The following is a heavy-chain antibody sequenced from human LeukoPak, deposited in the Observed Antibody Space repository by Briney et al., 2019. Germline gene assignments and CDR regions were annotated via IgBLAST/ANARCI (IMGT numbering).Heavy chain of an antibody. Sequence: GGSLRLSCAASGFTFSSYEMNWVRQAPGKGLEWGSYTSSSGSTIYYADSVKGRFTISRDNAKKSLYLQMNSLRAEDTAVYYCARVPTVGSGGYQFDYWGQGTLVTVSS. V-gene: IGHV3-48*03. J-gene: IGHJ4*02. CDR1: GFTFSSYE. D-gene: IGHD2-15*01. CDR2: TSSSGSTI. CDR3: ARVPTVGSGGYQFDY.